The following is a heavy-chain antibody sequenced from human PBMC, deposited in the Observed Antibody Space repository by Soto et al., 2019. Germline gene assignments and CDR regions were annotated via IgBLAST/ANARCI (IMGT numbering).Heavy chain of an antibody. J-gene: IGHJ4*02. V-gene: IGHV3-30-3*01. CDR2: ISYDGSNK. D-gene: IGHD3-10*01. CDR3: GAGSGSYGLDY. CDR1: GFTFSSYA. Sequence: PGGSLRLSCASSGFTFSSYAMHWVRQAPGKGLEWVAVISYDGSNKYYADSVKGRFTISRDNSKNTLYLQMNSLRAEDTAVYYCGAGSGSYGLDYWGQGTLVTVSS.